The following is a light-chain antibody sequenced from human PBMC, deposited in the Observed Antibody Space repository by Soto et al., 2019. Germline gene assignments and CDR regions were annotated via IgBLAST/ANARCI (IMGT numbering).Light chain of an antibody. J-gene: IGKJ1*01. CDR1: QSVSSY. V-gene: IGKV3-11*01. CDR2: DAS. Sequence: EIVLTQSPATLSLSPGERATLACRASQSVSSYLAWYQQKPGQAPRLLTYDASNRATGIPVRFSGSGSATDVTLTISSLEPEDFAVYYCQQRSNYTWTFGQGNKVEIK. CDR3: QQRSNYTWT.